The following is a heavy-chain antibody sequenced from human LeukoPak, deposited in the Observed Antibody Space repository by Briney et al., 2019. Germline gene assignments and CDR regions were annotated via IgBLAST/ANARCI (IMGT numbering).Heavy chain of an antibody. CDR2: IYPGDYDT. J-gene: IGHJ3*02. CDR3: ARRRDERGYKDIFDI. D-gene: IGHD5-18*01. Sequence: GESLKISCKGSGYSFTTYWIGCVRQMPGKGLEWMGIIYPGDYDTRYSPSFQGQVTISADKSISTAYLQWSSLKASDTAMYYCARRRDERGYKDIFDIWGQGTMVTVSS. CDR1: GYSFTTYW. V-gene: IGHV5-51*01.